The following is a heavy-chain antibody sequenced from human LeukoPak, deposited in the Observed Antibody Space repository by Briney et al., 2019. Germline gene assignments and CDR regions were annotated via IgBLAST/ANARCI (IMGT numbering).Heavy chain of an antibody. D-gene: IGHD2-8*01. CDR2: VKQDGSEN. CDR3: VRERYCTSSACYVGAPFDN. V-gene: IGHV3-7*01. J-gene: IGHJ4*02. Sequence: QAGGSLRLSCAASGFTFSTYYMTWVRQAPGKGLEWVAGVKQDGSENYYVDSVKGRFTISRDNSQNSLYLQMNSLRAEDTAVYFCVRERYCTSSACYVGAPFDNWGQGTLVTVSS. CDR1: GFTFSTYY.